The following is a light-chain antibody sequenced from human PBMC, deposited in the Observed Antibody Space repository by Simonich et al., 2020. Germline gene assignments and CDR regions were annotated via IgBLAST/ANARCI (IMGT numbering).Light chain of an antibody. V-gene: IGLV2-14*01. J-gene: IGLJ2*01. Sequence: QSALTQPASVSGSPGQSIPISCTGTSSDVGGYNYVSWYQQHPGKAPKPMIYDVSKRPSGVSNRFSGSKSGNTASLTISGLQAEDEADYYCSSYTSSSVVFGGGTKLTVL. CDR3: SSYTSSSVV. CDR1: SSDVGGYNY. CDR2: DVS.